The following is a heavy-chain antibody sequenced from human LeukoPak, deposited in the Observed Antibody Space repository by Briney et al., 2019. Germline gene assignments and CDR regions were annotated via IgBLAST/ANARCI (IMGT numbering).Heavy chain of an antibody. D-gene: IGHD3-16*02. CDR1: GYTLTELS. CDR3: ATVSLTFGGVIVHYFDY. Sequence: ASVKVSCKVSGYTLTELSMHWVRQAPGKGLEWMGGFDPEDGETIYAQNFQGRVTMTEETSTDTAYMELSGLRSEDTAVYYCATVSLTFGGVIVHYFDYWGQGTLVTVSS. CDR2: FDPEDGET. J-gene: IGHJ4*02. V-gene: IGHV1-24*01.